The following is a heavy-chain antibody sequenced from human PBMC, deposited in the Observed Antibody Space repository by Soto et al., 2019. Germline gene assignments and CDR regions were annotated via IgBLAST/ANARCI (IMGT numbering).Heavy chain of an antibody. CDR3: ARRVRWLQYDAFDI. V-gene: IGHV4-39*07. CDR1: GDSISSSSYY. D-gene: IGHD5-12*01. J-gene: IGHJ3*02. Sequence: SETLSLTCIVSGDSISSSSYYWGWFRQPPGKGLEWIGSIYYSGSTYYNPSLKSRVTISVDTSKNQFSLKLSSVTAADTAVYYCARRVRWLQYDAFDIWGQGTMVT. CDR2: IYYSGST.